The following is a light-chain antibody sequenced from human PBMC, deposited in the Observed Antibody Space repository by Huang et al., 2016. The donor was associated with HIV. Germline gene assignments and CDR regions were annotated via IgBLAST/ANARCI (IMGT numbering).Light chain of an antibody. CDR3: QHYNDWPPWT. CDR2: GAS. V-gene: IGKV3-15*01. Sequence: EIVMTQSPATLSVSPGERATLSCRASQSVNSNLAWYQQKPGEAPRLFIYGASARATGIPARFSGSGSGTEFTLTISMLQSEDCAVYYCQHYNDWPPWTFGQGTKVEIK. CDR1: QSVNSN. J-gene: IGKJ1*01.